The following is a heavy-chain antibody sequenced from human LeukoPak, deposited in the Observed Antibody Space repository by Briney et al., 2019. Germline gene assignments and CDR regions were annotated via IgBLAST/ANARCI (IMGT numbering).Heavy chain of an antibody. J-gene: IGHJ4*02. D-gene: IGHD3-22*01. Sequence: GGSLRLSCAVSGITLSHYGMSWVRQAPGKGLEWVSGISGTGGSTNYADSVKGRFTISRDNRKNTLYLQMSSLRAEDTAVYFCAKRGVVIRVILVGFHKEAYYFDSWGQGALVTVSS. CDR3: AKRGVVIRVILVGFHKEAYYFDS. V-gene: IGHV3-23*01. CDR1: GITLSHYG. CDR2: ISGTGGST.